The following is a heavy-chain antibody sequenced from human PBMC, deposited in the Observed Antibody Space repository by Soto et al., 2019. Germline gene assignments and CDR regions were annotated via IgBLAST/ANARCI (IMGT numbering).Heavy chain of an antibody. Sequence: LSLTCAVYGGSFSGYYWSWIRQPPGKGLEWIGEINHSGSTNYNPSLKSRVTISVDTSKNQFSLKLSSVTAADTAVYYCARVGYCSGGSCSPHYGMDVWGQGTTVTVSS. CDR2: INHSGST. D-gene: IGHD2-15*01. J-gene: IGHJ6*02. CDR3: ARVGYCSGGSCSPHYGMDV. V-gene: IGHV4-34*01. CDR1: GGSFSGYY.